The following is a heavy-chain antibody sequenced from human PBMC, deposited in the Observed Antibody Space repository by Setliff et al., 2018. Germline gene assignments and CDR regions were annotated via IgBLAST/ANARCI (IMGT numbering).Heavy chain of an antibody. V-gene: IGHV4-59*01. CDR3: ARRWSGIDY. D-gene: IGHD3-3*01. J-gene: IGHJ4*02. CDR2: IHYSGST. Sequence: PSETLSLTCSVSGASINRDYWNWIRQPPGKGLEWIGYIHYSGSTNYNPSLRNRVTISMDTSNNQFSLKLRSVSAADTAFYYCARRWSGIDYWGQGTLVTVS. CDR1: GASINRDY.